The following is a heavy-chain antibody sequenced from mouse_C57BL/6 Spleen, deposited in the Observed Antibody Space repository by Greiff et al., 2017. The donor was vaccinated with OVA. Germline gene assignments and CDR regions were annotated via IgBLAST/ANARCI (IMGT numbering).Heavy chain of an antibody. V-gene: IGHV1-55*01. D-gene: IGHD2-10*01. CDR2: IYPGSGST. Sequence: VQLQQSGAELVKPGASVKMSCKASGYTFTSYWITWVKQRPGQGLEWIGDIYPGSGSTNYNEKFKSKATLTVDTSSSTAYMQLSSLTSEDSAVYYCARSGGLPRYFDVWGTGTTVTVSS. CDR3: ARSGGLPRYFDV. CDR1: GYTFTSYW. J-gene: IGHJ1*03.